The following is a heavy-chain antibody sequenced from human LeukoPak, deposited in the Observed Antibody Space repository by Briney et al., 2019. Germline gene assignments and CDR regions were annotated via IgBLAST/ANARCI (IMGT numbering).Heavy chain of an antibody. CDR3: ARGGMSAFDI. Sequence: GGSLRLSCAASGFTFSTYAMSWVRQAPGKGLEWVSSISSSSSYIYYADSVKGRFTISRDNAKNSLYLQMNSLRAEDTAVYYCARGGMSAFDIWGQGTMVTVSS. D-gene: IGHD3-10*01. CDR1: GFTFSTYA. V-gene: IGHV3-21*01. J-gene: IGHJ3*02. CDR2: ISSSSSYI.